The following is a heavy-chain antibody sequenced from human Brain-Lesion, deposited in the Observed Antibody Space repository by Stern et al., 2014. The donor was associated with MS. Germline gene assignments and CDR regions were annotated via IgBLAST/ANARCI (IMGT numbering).Heavy chain of an antibody. Sequence: QLVQSGAGLVQPGGSLRLSCAASGFTFSDHFIDWVRQAPGQGLEWVGRTRNKANSYSTDYAASVKGRFTFSSDDSKNSLFVKMNSLRNEDPAIYYCSRDNKVYGIDVLGQGTSVTVSS. D-gene: IGHD2/OR15-2a*01. J-gene: IGHJ6*02. CDR1: GFTFSDHF. CDR2: TRNKANSYST. V-gene: IGHV3-72*01. CDR3: SRDNKVYGIDV.